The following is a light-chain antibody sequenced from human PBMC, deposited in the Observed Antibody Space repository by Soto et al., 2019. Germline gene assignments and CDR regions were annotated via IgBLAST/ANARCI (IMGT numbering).Light chain of an antibody. V-gene: IGKV3-11*01. Sequence: IVLTQSPATLSFSPGEEATLSCRASQSIAIYLAWYQQKSGQSPRLLIYATSNRAPGIPDRFSGSASGTDFTLTISSLEPEDFAVYYCQKRATWPWTFGQGTTVEIK. CDR1: QSIAIY. CDR3: QKRATWPWT. J-gene: IGKJ1*01. CDR2: ATS.